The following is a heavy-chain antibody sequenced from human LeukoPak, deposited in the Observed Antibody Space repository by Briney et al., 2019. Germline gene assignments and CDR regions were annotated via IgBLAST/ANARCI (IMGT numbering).Heavy chain of an antibody. Sequence: GGSLRLSCAASGFTFDDYGMSWVRQAPGKGLEWVSGINWDGGSTGYADSVKGRFTISRDNAKNSLYLQMNSLRAEDTALYHRARGPDSSSSYYYYYYMDVWGKGTTVTVSS. J-gene: IGHJ6*03. CDR2: INWDGGST. CDR3: ARGPDSSSSYYYYYYMDV. D-gene: IGHD6-6*01. V-gene: IGHV3-20*01. CDR1: GFTFDDYG.